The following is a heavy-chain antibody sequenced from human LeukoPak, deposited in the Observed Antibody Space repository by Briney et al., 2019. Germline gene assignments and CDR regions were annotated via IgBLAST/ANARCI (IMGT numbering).Heavy chain of an antibody. CDR3: ARGPTVTTDY. Sequence: SETLSLTCTVSGASFNNYSCHWIRQPPGKGLEWIGYMYYSGSTDYNPSLKSRVTMPLDTSKNQFSLNLSSVTAADTAVYYCARGPTVTTDYWGQGILVTVSS. CDR1: GASFNNYS. CDR2: MYYSGST. V-gene: IGHV4-59*01. J-gene: IGHJ4*02. D-gene: IGHD4-17*01.